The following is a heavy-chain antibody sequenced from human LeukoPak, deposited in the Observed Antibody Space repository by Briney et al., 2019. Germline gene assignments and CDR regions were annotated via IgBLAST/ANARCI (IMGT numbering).Heavy chain of an antibody. CDR3: ARDEGGAHIYF. J-gene: IGHJ4*02. Sequence: GGSLRLSCAVSGFTFTNYYMSWVRQAPGKGLEWVANIKQDGGETFYADSVKGRFAISRDNAKNSLYLEMDSLRAEDTALYYCARDEGGAHIYFWGQGTLVTVSS. V-gene: IGHV3-7*01. CDR2: IKQDGGET. D-gene: IGHD1-26*01. CDR1: GFTFTNYY.